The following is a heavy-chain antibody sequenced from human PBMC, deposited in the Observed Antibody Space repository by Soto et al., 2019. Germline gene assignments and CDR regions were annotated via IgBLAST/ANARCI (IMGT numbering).Heavy chain of an antibody. CDR1: GGSISSSSYY. J-gene: IGHJ4*02. CDR2: IYYSGST. V-gene: IGHV4-39*01. CDR3: ARQISGYSYGSDY. D-gene: IGHD5-18*01. Sequence: SETLSLTCTVSGGSISSSSYYWGWIRQPPGKGLEWIGSIYYSGSTYYNPSLKSRVTISVDTSKNQFSLKLSSVTAADTAVYYCARQISGYSYGSDYWGQGTLVTVSS.